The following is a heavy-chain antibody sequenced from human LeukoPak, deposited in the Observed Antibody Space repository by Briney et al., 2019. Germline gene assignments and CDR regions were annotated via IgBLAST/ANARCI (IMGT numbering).Heavy chain of an antibody. D-gene: IGHD1-26*01. CDR1: GGSISTNNW. J-gene: IGHJ4*02. CDR2: IYHTGST. Sequence: SETLSLTCAVSGGSISTNNWWSWVRQPPGKGLEWIGVIYHTGSTNYNPSLKSRVTISVDTSKNQFSLKLSSVTAADTAVYYCARGAYSGSYYLYWGQGTLVTVSS. CDR3: ARGAYSGSYYLY. V-gene: IGHV4-4*02.